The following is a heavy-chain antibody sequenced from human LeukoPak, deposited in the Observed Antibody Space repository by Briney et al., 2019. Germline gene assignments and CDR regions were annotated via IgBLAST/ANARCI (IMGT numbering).Heavy chain of an antibody. CDR2: LNPSGGSS. J-gene: IGHJ6*02. CDR1: GYTVTSYY. V-gene: IGHV1-46*01. Sequence: GASVKVSCKASGYTVTSYYMHWVRQAPGQGLEWMAILNPSGGSSNYAQKFQGRATLTRATSTGTVYMELSSLRSEDTAVYYCASVYKHGMDVRGQGTTVIVSS. D-gene: IGHD5-24*01. CDR3: ASVYKHGMDV.